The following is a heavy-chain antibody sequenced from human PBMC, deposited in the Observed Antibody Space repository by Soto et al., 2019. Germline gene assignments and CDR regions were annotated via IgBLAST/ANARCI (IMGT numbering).Heavy chain of an antibody. CDR1: GYTLTELS. CDR3: ATVLPYCSGGSCYSLRYNWFDP. J-gene: IGHJ5*02. Sequence: ASVKVSCKVSGYTLTELSMHWVRQAPGKGLEKMGGFDPEDGETIYAQKFQGRVTMTEDTSTDTAYMELSSLRSEDTAVYYCATVLPYCSGGSCYSLRYNWFDPWGQGTPVTVSS. D-gene: IGHD2-15*01. V-gene: IGHV1-24*01. CDR2: FDPEDGET.